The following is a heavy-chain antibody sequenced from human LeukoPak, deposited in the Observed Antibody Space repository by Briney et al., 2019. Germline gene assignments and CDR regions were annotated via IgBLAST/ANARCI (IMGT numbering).Heavy chain of an antibody. CDR1: GGSISSSSYS. J-gene: IGHJ4*02. Sequence: SETLSLTCTVSGGSISSSSYSWGWIRQPPGKGLEWIGSIYYSGSTCYNPSLKSRVTISVDTSKNQFSLKLSSVTAADTAVYYCARPLYYYDSSGYGYWGQGTLVTVSS. CDR3: ARPLYYYDSSGYGY. D-gene: IGHD3-22*01. CDR2: IYYSGST. V-gene: IGHV4-39*01.